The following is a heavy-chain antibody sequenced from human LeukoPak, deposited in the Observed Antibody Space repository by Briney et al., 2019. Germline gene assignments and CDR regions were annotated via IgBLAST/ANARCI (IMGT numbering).Heavy chain of an antibody. D-gene: IGHD6-13*01. J-gene: IGHJ4*02. CDR2: ISSSSYI. CDR3: ASLHSSSWYMFDY. Sequence: GGSLRLSCAASGFTFSSYSMNWVRQAPGKGLEWVSSISSSSYIYYADSVKGRFTISRDNAKNSLYLQMNSLRAEDTAVYYCASLHSSSWYMFDYWGQGTLVTVSS. CDR1: GFTFSSYS. V-gene: IGHV3-21*01.